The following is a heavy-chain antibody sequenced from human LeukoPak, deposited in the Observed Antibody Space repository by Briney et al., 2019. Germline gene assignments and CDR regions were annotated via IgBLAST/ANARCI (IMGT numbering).Heavy chain of an antibody. V-gene: IGHV3-23*01. CDR3: AREPGIAAASDAFDI. J-gene: IGHJ3*02. Sequence: PGGSLRLSCAASGFTFSSYAMSWVRQAPGKGLEWVSAISGSGGSTYYADSVKGRSTISRDNAKNSLYLQMNSLRDEDTAVYYCAREPGIAAASDAFDIWGQGTMVTVSS. D-gene: IGHD6-13*01. CDR1: GFTFSSYA. CDR2: ISGSGGST.